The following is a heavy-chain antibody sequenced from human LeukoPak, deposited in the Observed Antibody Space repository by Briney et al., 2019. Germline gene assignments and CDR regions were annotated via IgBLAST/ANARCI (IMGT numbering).Heavy chain of an antibody. D-gene: IGHD3-10*02. CDR2: INPNSGGT. CDR1: GYTFTGYY. CDR3: ARDRKFITTFGVDY. Sequence: ASVKVSCKASGYTFTGYYMHWVRQAPGQGLELMGWINPNSGGTNYGQKFQGRVTMTRDTSISTAYMELSRLRSDDTAVYYCARDRKFITTFGVDYWGQGTLVTVSS. V-gene: IGHV1-2*02. J-gene: IGHJ4*02.